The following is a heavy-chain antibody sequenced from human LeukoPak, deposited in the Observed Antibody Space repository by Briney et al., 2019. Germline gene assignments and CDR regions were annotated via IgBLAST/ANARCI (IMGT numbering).Heavy chain of an antibody. CDR3: ARDWTE. CDR1: GLSFRIYF. CDR2: IYSAGST. J-gene: IGHJ4*01. V-gene: IGHV3-53*04. Sequence: PGGSLRLSCAASGLSFRIYFMNWVRQAPGKGLEWGSVIYSAGSTYYADSVKGRFTISRNNSKNTLYLQINSQRAEDTAVYYCARDWTEWGQGTLVTVSS. D-gene: IGHD3/OR15-3a*01.